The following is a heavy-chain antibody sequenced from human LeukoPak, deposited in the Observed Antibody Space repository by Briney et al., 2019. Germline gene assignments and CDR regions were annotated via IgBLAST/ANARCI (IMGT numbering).Heavy chain of an antibody. V-gene: IGHV3-53*04. CDR1: GFTVSSNY. CDR2: IDSGGST. J-gene: IGHJ4*02. CDR3: ARGGILAYCGGDCYSGYFDY. Sequence: GGSLRLSCAASGFTVSSNYMSWVRQAPGKGLEWVSVIDSGGSTYYADSVRGRFTISRHNSKNTLYLQMNSLRAEDTAVYYCARGGILAYCGGDCYSGYFDYWGQGTLVTVSS. D-gene: IGHD2-21*02.